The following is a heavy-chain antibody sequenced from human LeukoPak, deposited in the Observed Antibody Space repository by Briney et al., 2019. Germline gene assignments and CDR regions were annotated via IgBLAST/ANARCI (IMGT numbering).Heavy chain of an antibody. Sequence: GGSLRLSCAASGFTVSSYMSWVRQAPGKGLECVSVIYTGGSTYYADSVKGRFTISRDSSKNTLYLQMNSLTAEDTAVYYCARGSRYGSGSYFDYWGQGTLVTVSS. D-gene: IGHD3-10*01. J-gene: IGHJ4*02. CDR2: IYTGGST. V-gene: IGHV3-53*01. CDR3: ARGSRYGSGSYFDY. CDR1: GFTVSSY.